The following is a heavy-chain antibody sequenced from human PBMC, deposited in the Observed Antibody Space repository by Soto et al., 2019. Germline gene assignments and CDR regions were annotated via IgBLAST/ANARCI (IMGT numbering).Heavy chain of an antibody. Sequence: ASVKVSCKASGYTFTSYGISWVRQAPGQGLEWMGWISAYNGNTNYAQKLQGRVTMTTDTSTSTAYMELRSLRSDDSAVYYCARGDSSSPMTWFDPWGQGPLVTVSS. D-gene: IGHD6-13*01. J-gene: IGHJ5*02. CDR3: ARGDSSSPMTWFDP. V-gene: IGHV1-18*01. CDR1: GYTFTSYG. CDR2: ISAYNGNT.